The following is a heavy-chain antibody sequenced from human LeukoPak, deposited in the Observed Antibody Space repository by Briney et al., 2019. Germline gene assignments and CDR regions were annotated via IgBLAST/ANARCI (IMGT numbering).Heavy chain of an antibody. J-gene: IGHJ6*02. Sequence: ASVKVCCKASGYTFTGYYMHWVRQAPGQGLEWMGWINPNSGGTNYAQKFQGRVTMTRDTSISTAYMELSRLRSDDTAVYYCAREFVGAAPPYYYGMDVWGQGTTVTVSS. CDR1: GYTFTGYY. V-gene: IGHV1-2*02. CDR2: INPNSGGT. CDR3: AREFVGAAPPYYYGMDV. D-gene: IGHD2-15*01.